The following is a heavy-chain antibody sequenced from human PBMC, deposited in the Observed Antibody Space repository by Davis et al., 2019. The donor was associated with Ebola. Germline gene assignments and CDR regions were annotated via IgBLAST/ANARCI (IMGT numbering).Heavy chain of an antibody. CDR2: INPNSGGT. J-gene: IGHJ5*02. CDR3: ARGGRYDYWFDP. Sequence: AASVKVSCKASGGTFSSYAISWVRQAPGQGLEWMGWINPNSGGTNYAQKFQGWVTMTRDTSISTAYMELSRLRSDDTAVYYCARGGRYDYWFDPWGQGTLVTVSS. D-gene: IGHD3-16*01. V-gene: IGHV1-2*04. CDR1: GGTFSSYA.